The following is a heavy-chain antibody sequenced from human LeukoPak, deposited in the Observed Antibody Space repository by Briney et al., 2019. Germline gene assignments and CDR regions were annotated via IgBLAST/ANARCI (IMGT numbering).Heavy chain of an antibody. V-gene: IGHV3-74*01. J-gene: IGHJ4*02. Sequence: GGSLRLSCAASGFTFSSYWMHWVLQAPGKGLLWVSRINSDGSSTNYADSVKGRFTISRDNAKNTLYLQVKSLRAEDTAVYYCARGPSGWGSLDSWGQGTLVTVSS. CDR2: INSDGSST. CDR3: ARGPSGWGSLDS. CDR1: GFTFSSYW. D-gene: IGHD7-27*01.